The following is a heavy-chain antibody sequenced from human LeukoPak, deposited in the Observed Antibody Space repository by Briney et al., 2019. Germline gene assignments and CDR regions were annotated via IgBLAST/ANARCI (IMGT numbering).Heavy chain of an antibody. J-gene: IGHJ4*02. CDR3: AKDRYSGLNTIDY. D-gene: IGHD6-13*01. CDR1: EFTFSTYG. Sequence: GGSLRLSCAASEFTFSTYGMHWVRQAPGRGLEWVAVISYDGSYKFYADSVKGRFTISRDNSKSTLYLQMNSLRAEDTAVYYCAKDRYSGLNTIDYWGQGTLVTVSS. CDR2: ISYDGSYK. V-gene: IGHV3-30*18.